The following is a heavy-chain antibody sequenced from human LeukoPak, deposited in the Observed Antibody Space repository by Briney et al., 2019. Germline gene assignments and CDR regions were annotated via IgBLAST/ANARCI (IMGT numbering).Heavy chain of an antibody. V-gene: IGHV3-74*01. J-gene: IGHJ6*02. CDR3: TRVQAGRAGLMDV. D-gene: IGHD6-13*01. CDR2: IDPDGSTT. CDR1: GFTLSSYW. Sequence: TGGSLRLSCAASGFTLSSYWMHWVRQAPGEGLVWVSRIDPDGSTTNYADSVKGRFTTSRDNAKNTLYLQMNSLRAEDTALYYCTRVQAGRAGLMDVCGRGTTVTVSS.